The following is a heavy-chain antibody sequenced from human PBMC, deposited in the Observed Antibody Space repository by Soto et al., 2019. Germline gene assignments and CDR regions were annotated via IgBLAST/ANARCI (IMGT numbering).Heavy chain of an antibody. CDR2: INHSGST. CDR1: GGSFSGYY. Sequence: QVQLQQWGAGLLKPSETLSLTCAVYGGSFSGYYWSWIRQPPGKGLEWIGEINHSGSTNYNPSRKSRVTISVDTSKNQFSLKLSSVTAADTAVYYCARGGGEIAAAGPDYWGQGTLVTVSS. D-gene: IGHD6-13*01. V-gene: IGHV4-34*01. J-gene: IGHJ4*02. CDR3: ARGGGEIAAAGPDY.